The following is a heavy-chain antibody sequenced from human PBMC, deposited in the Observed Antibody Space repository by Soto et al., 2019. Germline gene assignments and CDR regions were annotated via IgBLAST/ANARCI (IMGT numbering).Heavy chain of an antibody. CDR2: IGPETGAT. V-gene: IGHV1-2*02. J-gene: IGHJ4*02. CDR1: GYTFTGHY. Sequence: GASVKVSCKASGYTFTGHYIHWVRQAPEQGPEWMGEIGPETGATRYAQKFQGRVTMTRDMSITTVYMELNNLSPDDTAVYYCGRGRSGQIVVFYWGQGTPVT. D-gene: IGHD1-26*01. CDR3: GRGRSGQIVVFY.